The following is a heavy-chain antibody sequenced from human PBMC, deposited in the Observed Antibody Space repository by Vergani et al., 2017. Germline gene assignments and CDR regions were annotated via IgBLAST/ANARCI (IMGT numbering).Heavy chain of an antibody. CDR1: GGPISSYY. D-gene: IGHD2-21*02. V-gene: IGHV4-59*01. J-gene: IGHJ3*02. Sequence: QVQLQESGPGLVKPSETLSLTCTVPGGPISSYYWSWIRQPSGKGLEWIGYIYYSGSTNYNPSLKSRVTISVDTSKNQFSLKLSSVTAADTAVYYCARNPYCGGDCYSDAFDIWGQGTLVAVSS. CDR3: ARNPYCGGDCYSDAFDI. CDR2: IYYSGST.